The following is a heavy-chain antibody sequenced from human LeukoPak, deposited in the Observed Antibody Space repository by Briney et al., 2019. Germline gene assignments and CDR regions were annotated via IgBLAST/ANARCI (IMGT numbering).Heavy chain of an antibody. Sequence: PSETLSLTCTVSGGSISSYYWSWIRQPPGKGLEWIGYIYYSGSTNYNPSLKSRVTISVDTSKNQFSLNLSSVTAADTGVYYCARHQRDVPDAFDIWGQGTMVTVSS. CDR3: ARHQRDVPDAFDI. V-gene: IGHV4-59*08. CDR1: GGSISSYY. J-gene: IGHJ3*02. D-gene: IGHD6-25*01. CDR2: IYYSGST.